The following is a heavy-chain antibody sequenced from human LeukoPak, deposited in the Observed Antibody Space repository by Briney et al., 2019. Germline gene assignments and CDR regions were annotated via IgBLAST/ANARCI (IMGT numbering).Heavy chain of an antibody. Sequence: PGGSLRLSCAASGFTFSSYSMNWVRQAPGKGLEWVSSISTSSSYIYYAGSGKGRFTISRDNAKNSLYLQMNSLRAEDTAVYYCARDCSSTRCYDYWGQGTLVTVSS. V-gene: IGHV3-21*01. D-gene: IGHD2-2*01. CDR2: ISTSSSYI. CDR3: ARDCSSTRCYDY. J-gene: IGHJ4*02. CDR1: GFTFSSYS.